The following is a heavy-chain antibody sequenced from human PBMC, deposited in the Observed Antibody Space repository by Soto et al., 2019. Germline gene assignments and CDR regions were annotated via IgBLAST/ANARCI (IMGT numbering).Heavy chain of an antibody. D-gene: IGHD3-10*01. V-gene: IGHV2-5*02. CDR1: GFSLSTSGVG. CDR2: IYWDDDK. J-gene: IGHJ4*02. Sequence: QITLKESGPTLVKPTQTLTLTCTFSGFSLSTSGVGVGWIRQPPGKALEWLALIYWDDDKRYSPSLKSTLTITKDTSKNQVVLTRAHMDPVDTATYYCAHRRFPRGLDYWGQGTLVTVSS. CDR3: AHRRFPRGLDY.